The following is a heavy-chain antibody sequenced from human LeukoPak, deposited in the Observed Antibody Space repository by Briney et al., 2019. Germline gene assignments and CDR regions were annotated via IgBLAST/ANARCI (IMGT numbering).Heavy chain of an antibody. J-gene: IGHJ5*02. V-gene: IGHV1-18*04. Sequence: ASVNVSCKASGYTFTSYGISWVRQAPGQGLEWMGWISAYNGNTNYAQKLQGRVTMTTDTSTSTAYMELRSLRSDDTAVYYCARDRSQYCSGGSCYSGSVGWFDPWGQGTLVTVSS. D-gene: IGHD2-15*01. CDR2: ISAYNGNT. CDR3: ARDRSQYCSGGSCYSGSVGWFDP. CDR1: GYTFTSYG.